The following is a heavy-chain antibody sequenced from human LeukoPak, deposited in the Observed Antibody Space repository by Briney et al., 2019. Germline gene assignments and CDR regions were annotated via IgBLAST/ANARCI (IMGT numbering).Heavy chain of an antibody. D-gene: IGHD3-9*01. J-gene: IGHJ4*02. V-gene: IGHV3-48*01. CDR1: GFTFSSYI. Sequence: GGALRLSCAASGFTFSSYIMNWVRQAPGKGLEWGSYISSSSSTIYYADSVKGRFTISRDNDKNSLYLQMNSLRAEDTAVYYCAKYSSSRYFDWLDYWGQGTLVTVSS. CDR3: AKYSSSRYFDWLDY. CDR2: ISSSSSTI.